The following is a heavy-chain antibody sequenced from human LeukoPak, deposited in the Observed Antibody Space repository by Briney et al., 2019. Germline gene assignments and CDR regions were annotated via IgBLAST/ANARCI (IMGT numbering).Heavy chain of an antibody. D-gene: IGHD1-26*01. CDR3: ARTSGSYFDY. Sequence: PSETLSLTCTVSGYSINSAFYWGWIRVPPGKGLEWIGYIYYSGSTNYNPSLKSRVTISVDTSKNQFSLKLSSVTAADTAVYYCARTSGSYFDYWGQGTLVTVSS. V-gene: IGHV4-61*01. CDR2: IYYSGST. J-gene: IGHJ4*02. CDR1: GYSINSAFY.